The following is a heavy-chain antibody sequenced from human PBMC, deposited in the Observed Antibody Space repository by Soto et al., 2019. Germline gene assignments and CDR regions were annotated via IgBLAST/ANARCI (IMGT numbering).Heavy chain of an antibody. CDR2: MNPNSGNT. J-gene: IGHJ6*02. CDR1: GYTFTSYD. Sequence: QVQLVQSGAEVKKPGASVKVSCKASGYTFTSYDINWVRQATGQGLEWMGWMNPNSGNTGYAQKFQGRVTITRNTSISTAYRELSSLRSEDTAVYYCAGAGDSGYDYGGGGYYGMDVWGQGTTVTVSS. CDR3: AGAGDSGYDYGGGGYYGMDV. V-gene: IGHV1-8*01. D-gene: IGHD5-12*01.